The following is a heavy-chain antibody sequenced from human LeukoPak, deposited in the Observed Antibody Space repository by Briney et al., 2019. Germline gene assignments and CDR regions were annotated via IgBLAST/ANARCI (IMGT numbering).Heavy chain of an antibody. CDR3: ARGSSSGYYNNFDY. CDR1: GYTFTSYG. Sequence: GASVKVSCKASGYTFTSYGISWVRQAPGQGLEWMGWISAYNGNTNYAQKFQGRVTITADKSTSTAYMELSSLRSEDTAVYYCARGSSSGYYNNFDYWGQGTLVTVSS. D-gene: IGHD3-22*01. V-gene: IGHV1-18*01. J-gene: IGHJ4*02. CDR2: ISAYNGNT.